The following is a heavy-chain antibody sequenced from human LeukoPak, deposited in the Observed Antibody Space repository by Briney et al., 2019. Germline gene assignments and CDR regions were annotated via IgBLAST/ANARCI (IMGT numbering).Heavy chain of an antibody. CDR1: GGSFSGYY. Sequence: PSETLSLTCAVYGGSFSGYYWSWIRQPPGKGLEWIGEINHSGSTNYNPSLKSRVTISVDTSKNQFSLRLSSVTAAGTAVYYCARGIYFDSSGYSLGPGVIDYWGQGTLVTVSS. V-gene: IGHV4-34*01. D-gene: IGHD3-22*01. J-gene: IGHJ4*02. CDR3: ARGIYFDSSGYSLGPGVIDY. CDR2: INHSGST.